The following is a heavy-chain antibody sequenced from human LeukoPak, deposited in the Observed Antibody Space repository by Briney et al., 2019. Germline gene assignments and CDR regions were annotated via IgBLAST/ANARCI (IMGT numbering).Heavy chain of an antibody. D-gene: IGHD6-19*01. V-gene: IGHV4-34*01. Sequence: PSETLSLTCAVDGGSFSGYYWSWIRQPPGKGLEWIGEINHSGSTNYNPSLKSRVTISVDTSKNQFSLKLSSVTAADTAVYYCAREGYSSGWYSRYFDYWGQGTLVTVSS. CDR3: AREGYSSGWYSRYFDY. CDR1: GGSFSGYY. J-gene: IGHJ4*02. CDR2: INHSGST.